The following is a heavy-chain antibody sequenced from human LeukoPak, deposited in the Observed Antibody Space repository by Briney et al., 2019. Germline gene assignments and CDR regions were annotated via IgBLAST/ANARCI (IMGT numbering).Heavy chain of an antibody. V-gene: IGHV4-59*01. CDR2: IYYSGST. CDR3: ARGEYQLLGSFDI. J-gene: IGHJ3*02. D-gene: IGHD2-2*01. Sequence: SQTLSLTCSVSGGSISSYYWSWIRQPPGKGLEWIGYIYYSGSTNYNPSLKSRVTISVDTSKNQFSLKLSSVTAADTAVYYCARGEYQLLGSFDIWGQGTMVTVSS. CDR1: GGSISSYY.